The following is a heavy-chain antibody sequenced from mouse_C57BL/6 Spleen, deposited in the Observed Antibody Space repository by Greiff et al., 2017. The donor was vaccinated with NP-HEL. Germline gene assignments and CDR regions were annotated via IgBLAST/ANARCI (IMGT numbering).Heavy chain of an antibody. CDR2: IDPENGDT. J-gene: IGHJ2*01. Sequence: EVQLQESGAELVRPGASVKLSCTASGFNIKDDYMHWVKQRPEQGLEWIGWIDPENGDTEYASKFQGKGTITADTSSNTAYLQLSSLTSEDTAVYYCTTFYYGSDYWGQCTTLTVSS. D-gene: IGHD1-1*01. V-gene: IGHV14-4*01. CDR3: TTFYYGSDY. CDR1: GFNIKDDY.